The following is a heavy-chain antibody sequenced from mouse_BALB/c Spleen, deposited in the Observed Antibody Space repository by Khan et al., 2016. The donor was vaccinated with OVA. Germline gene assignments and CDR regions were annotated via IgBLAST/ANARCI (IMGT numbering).Heavy chain of an antibody. V-gene: IGHV1-54*01. Sequence: QVQLQQSGAELVRPGTSVKVSCKASGYAFTNYLIEWVNQRPGQGLEWIGVINPGSGGTNYNGKFKAKATLTVDKSSNTVYMQLSSLTSDDSAVYFCVRSDYRYGYYTMDYWGQGTSVTVSS. D-gene: IGHD2-14*01. CDR3: VRSDYRYGYYTMDY. CDR2: INPGSGGT. J-gene: IGHJ4*01. CDR1: GYAFTNYL.